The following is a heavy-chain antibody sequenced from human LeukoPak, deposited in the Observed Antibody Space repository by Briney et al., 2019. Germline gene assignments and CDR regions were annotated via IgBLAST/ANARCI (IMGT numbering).Heavy chain of an antibody. Sequence: ASVKVSCKASGYTFTSYAMNWVRQAPGQGLEWMGWINTNTGNPTYAQGFTGRFVFSLDTSVSTAYLQISSPKAEDTAVYYCARDTTAGSGSYFDIWGQGTMVTVSS. D-gene: IGHD3-10*01. CDR3: ARDTTAGSGSYFDI. CDR2: INTNTGNP. J-gene: IGHJ3*02. V-gene: IGHV7-4-1*02. CDR1: GYTFTSYA.